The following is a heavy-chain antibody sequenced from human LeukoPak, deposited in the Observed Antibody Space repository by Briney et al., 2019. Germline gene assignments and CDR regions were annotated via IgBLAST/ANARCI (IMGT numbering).Heavy chain of an antibody. CDR3: AREDYANGWSPFDY. D-gene: IGHD6-19*01. CDR1: GYTFTGYY. CDR2: INPNSGGT. Sequence: GASVKVSCKASGYTFTGYYMHWVRQAPGQGLEWMGWINPNSGGTNYAQKFQGRVTMTRDTSISTAYMELSRLRSDDTAVYYCAREDYANGWSPFDYWGQGTLVTVSS. V-gene: IGHV1-2*02. J-gene: IGHJ4*02.